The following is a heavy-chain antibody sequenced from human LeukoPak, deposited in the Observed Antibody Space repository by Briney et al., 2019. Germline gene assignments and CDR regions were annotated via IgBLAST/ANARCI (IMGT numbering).Heavy chain of an antibody. CDR2: IIPIFGTA. CDR1: GGTFSSYA. Sequence: GASVKVSCKASGGTFSSYAISWVRQAPGQGLERMGGIIPIFGTANYAQKFQGRVTITADESTSTAYMELSSLRSEDTAVYYCARAAYSSPYYYYGMDVWGQGTTVTVSS. V-gene: IGHV1-69*13. CDR3: ARAAYSSPYYYYGMDV. J-gene: IGHJ6*02. D-gene: IGHD6-13*01.